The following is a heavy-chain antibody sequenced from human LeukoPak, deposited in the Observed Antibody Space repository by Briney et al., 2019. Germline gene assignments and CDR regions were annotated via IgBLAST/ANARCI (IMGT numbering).Heavy chain of an antibody. Sequence: KPSETLSLTCTVSGGSISSSSYYWGWIRQPPGKGLEWIGSIYYSGSTYYNPSLKSRVTISVDTSKNQFSLKLSSVTAADTAVYYCARNIRGSRLRRYFDYWGQGTLVTVSS. D-gene: IGHD2/OR15-2a*01. CDR2: IYYSGST. CDR3: ARNIRGSRLRRYFDY. CDR1: GGSISSSSYY. J-gene: IGHJ4*02. V-gene: IGHV4-39*07.